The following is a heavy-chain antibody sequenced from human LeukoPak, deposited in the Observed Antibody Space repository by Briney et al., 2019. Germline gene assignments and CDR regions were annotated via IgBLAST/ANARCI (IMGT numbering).Heavy chain of an antibody. CDR2: IKTDGSET. CDR1: GFTFSNYW. V-gene: IGHV3-7*01. J-gene: IGHJ6*04. CDR3: AELGITMIGGV. Sequence: GGALRLSCAASGFTFSNYWMFWVRQAPGKGVERVAHIKTDGSETYYLDSVKGRFTISRDNSKNTLYLQMNSLRAEDTAVYYCAELGITMIGGVWGKGTTVTISS. D-gene: IGHD3-10*02.